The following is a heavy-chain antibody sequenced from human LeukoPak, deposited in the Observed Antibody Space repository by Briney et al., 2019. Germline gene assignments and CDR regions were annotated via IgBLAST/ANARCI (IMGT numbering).Heavy chain of an antibody. D-gene: IGHD6-6*01. CDR3: ARAGFALAPHRGTPFDY. CDR1: GGSFSGYY. V-gene: IGHV4-34*01. CDR2: INHSGST. Sequence: SETLSLTCAVYGGSFSGYYWSWIRQPPGKGLEWIGEINHSGSTNYNPSLKSRVTISVDTSKNQFSLKLSSVTAADTAVYYCARAGFALAPHRGTPFDYWGQGTLVTVSS. J-gene: IGHJ4*02.